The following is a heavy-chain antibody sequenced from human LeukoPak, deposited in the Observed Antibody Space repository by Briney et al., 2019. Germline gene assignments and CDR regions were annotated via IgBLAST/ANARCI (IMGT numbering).Heavy chain of an antibody. V-gene: IGHV4-61*02. CDR1: GGSTTSGTYF. J-gene: IGHJ5*02. CDR3: ARLKGEFDP. CDR2: IYTSGST. Sequence: SETLSLTCTVSGGSTTSGTYFWSWIRQPAGKGLEWIGRIYTSGSTNYNPSLKSRVTISADTSKNQFSLKLNSVTAADTAVYYCARLKGEFDPWGQGTLVTVSS.